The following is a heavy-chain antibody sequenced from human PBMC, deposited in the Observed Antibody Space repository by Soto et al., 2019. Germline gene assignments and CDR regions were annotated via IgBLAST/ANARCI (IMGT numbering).Heavy chain of an antibody. D-gene: IGHD4-17*01. J-gene: IGHJ4*02. CDR3: GRAKYGEFDVY. V-gene: IGHV1-18*01. Sequence: QIQVVQSGDEVKQPGASVTVSCKASGYTFTSYGINWVRKAPGHGLEWVGWVSGYNEDTYYAQKFQDRVTMTKDGGTTTAYLELRSLRSDDSAVYYCGRAKYGEFDVYWGQGTRVSV. CDR1: GYTFTSYG. CDR2: VSGYNEDT.